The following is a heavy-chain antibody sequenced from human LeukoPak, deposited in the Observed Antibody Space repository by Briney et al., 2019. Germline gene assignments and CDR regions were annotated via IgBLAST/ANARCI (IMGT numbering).Heavy chain of an antibody. D-gene: IGHD2-15*01. V-gene: IGHV3-21*01. CDR3: ASAVGSGAIFDY. CDR2: ISSSSSYI. Sequence: PGGSLRLSCAASGFTLSSYSMNWVRQAPGKGLEWVSSISSSSSYIYYADSVKGRFTISRDNAKNSLYLQMNSLRAEDTAVYYCASAVGSGAIFDYWGQGTLVTVSS. J-gene: IGHJ4*02. CDR1: GFTLSSYS.